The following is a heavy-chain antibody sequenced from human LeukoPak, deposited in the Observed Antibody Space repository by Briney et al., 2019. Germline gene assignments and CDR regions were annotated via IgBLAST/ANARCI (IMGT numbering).Heavy chain of an antibody. D-gene: IGHD3-22*01. J-gene: IGHJ4*02. Sequence: SSETLSLTCTVSGGSISSYYWSWIRQPAGKRLEWIGRLYTSGSTNYNPSLKSRVTMSIDTSKNQFSLKLSSVTAADTAVYYCARDRGHYDSSGYLFDYWGQGTLVTVSS. V-gene: IGHV4-4*07. CDR1: GGSISSYY. CDR3: ARDRGHYDSSGYLFDY. CDR2: LYTSGST.